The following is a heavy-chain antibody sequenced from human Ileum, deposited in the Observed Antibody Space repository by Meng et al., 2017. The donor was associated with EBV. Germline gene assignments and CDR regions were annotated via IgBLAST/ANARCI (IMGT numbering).Heavy chain of an antibody. V-gene: IGHV3-30*18. CDR3: TNLSF. Sequence: VERVGSGGGGVQPGWSLRAPWEAPGFSFDTFDMHWARQAPGKGLEWVAVISYDENIKFYADSVKGRFTISRDNSKNTLYLQLNSLRPDDTAFYYCTNLSFWGQGTLVTVSS. D-gene: IGHD2/OR15-2a*01. CDR2: ISYDENIK. CDR1: GFSFDTFD. J-gene: IGHJ4*02.